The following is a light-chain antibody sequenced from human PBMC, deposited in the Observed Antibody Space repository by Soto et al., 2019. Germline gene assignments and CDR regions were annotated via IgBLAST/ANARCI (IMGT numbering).Light chain of an antibody. CDR1: QSVSNN. CDR2: GAS. J-gene: IGKJ1*01. Sequence: EIVMTQSPATLSVSPGARATLSCRASQSVSNNLAWYRQKPGQAPRLLIYGASTWATGIPARFSGRGSGTAFTLTIGSLQSEDFAVYYGQQYNNWPRTFGQGTKVEIK. V-gene: IGKV3-15*01. CDR3: QQYNNWPRT.